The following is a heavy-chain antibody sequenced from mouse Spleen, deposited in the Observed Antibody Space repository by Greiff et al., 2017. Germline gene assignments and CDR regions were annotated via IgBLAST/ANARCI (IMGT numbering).Heavy chain of an antibody. CDR2: FIYDGSST. J-gene: IGHJ1*01. CDR3: EREDYFGSSYWYFDD. CDR1: GYSFSGYY. V-gene: IGHV5-16*01. Sequence: EVMLVESGAGLVQPGRSMYLSCTATGYSFSGYYMAWFRQLPAEGLEWFVNFIYDGSSTYYLPSLKSRFIISRDNAKNILYLQLSSLKSEDTATYYSEREDYFGSSYWYFDDWGEGTTVTVSS. D-gene: IGHD1-1*01.